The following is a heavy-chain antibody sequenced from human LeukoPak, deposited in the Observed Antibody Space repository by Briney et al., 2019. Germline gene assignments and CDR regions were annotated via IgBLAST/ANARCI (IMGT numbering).Heavy chain of an antibody. CDR3: ARSNGSGNYHPFDD. J-gene: IGHJ4*02. Sequence: GGSLRLSCAASGLSVTNKYMSWVRQAPGKGLEWVSVIYSGGSTHYADSVKGRFTISRHNSKNTLYLQMNSLRADDTAVYYCARSNGSGNYHPFDDWGQGTLVTVSS. D-gene: IGHD3-10*01. CDR2: IYSGGST. V-gene: IGHV3-53*04. CDR1: GLSVTNKY.